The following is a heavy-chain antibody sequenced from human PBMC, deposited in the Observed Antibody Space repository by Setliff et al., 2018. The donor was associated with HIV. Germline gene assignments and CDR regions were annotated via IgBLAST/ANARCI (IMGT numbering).Heavy chain of an antibody. CDR2: IYYSGST. CDR3: ARDGATSNWDKKVLDA. V-gene: IGHV4-30-4*08. J-gene: IGHJ5*02. D-gene: IGHD2-2*01. Sequence: SETLSLTCTVSGGSISSGDYYWSWIRQPPGKGLEWIGYIYYSGSTYYNPSLKSRVTISVDTSKNQFSLKLSSVTAADTAVYYCARDGATSNWDKKVLDAWGQGTRVTVS. CDR1: GGSISSGDYY.